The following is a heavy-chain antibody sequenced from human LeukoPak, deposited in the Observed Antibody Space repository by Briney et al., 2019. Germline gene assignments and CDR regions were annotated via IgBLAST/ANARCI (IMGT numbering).Heavy chain of an antibody. Sequence: PSETLSLTCTVSGGSISSYYWSWIRQPPGKGLEWIGYIYYSGSTNYNPSLKSRVTISVDTSKNQFSLKLSSVTAADTAVYYCAREGPGSYPFDYWGQGTLVTVSS. J-gene: IGHJ4*02. CDR3: AREGPGSYPFDY. D-gene: IGHD3-10*01. V-gene: IGHV4-59*01. CDR2: IYYSGST. CDR1: GGSISSYY.